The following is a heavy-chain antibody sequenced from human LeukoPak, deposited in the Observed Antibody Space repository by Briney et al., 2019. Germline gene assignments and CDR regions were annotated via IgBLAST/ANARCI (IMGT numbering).Heavy chain of an antibody. J-gene: IGHJ4*02. CDR3: ARDGYYTSGRNPYFDY. D-gene: IGHD3-10*01. Sequence: PGGSLPLSCAASGLTFRGYSIHWVRQAPGKGLEWVSSISSRSNYIYYADSVKGRFTISRDNAKNSLYLQMNSLRAEDTGVYYCARDGYYTSGRNPYFDYWGQGTLVTVSS. V-gene: IGHV3-21*01. CDR2: ISSRSNYI. CDR1: GLTFRGYS.